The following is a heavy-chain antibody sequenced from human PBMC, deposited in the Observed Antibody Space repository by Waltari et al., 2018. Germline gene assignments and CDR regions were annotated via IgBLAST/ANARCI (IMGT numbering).Heavy chain of an antibody. Sequence: QVQLVQSGAEVKKPGSSVKVSCKASGGTFSSYAINWVRQAPGQGLEWMGGIIPVVGTANYAQRFQGRVTMTTEEATSTAYMEWSSLKPEDTAVYYCTRVTGGSWEGGFDPWGQGTLVTVSS. V-gene: IGHV1-69*05. J-gene: IGHJ5*02. CDR3: TRVTGGSWEGGFDP. D-gene: IGHD6-13*01. CDR1: GGTFSSYA. CDR2: IIPVVGTA.